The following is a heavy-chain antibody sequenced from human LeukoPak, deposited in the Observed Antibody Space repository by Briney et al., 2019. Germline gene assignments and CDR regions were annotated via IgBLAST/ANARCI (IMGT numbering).Heavy chain of an antibody. CDR3: ARLIGRWYGMDV. J-gene: IGHJ6*02. CDR1: GGSISSSNW. V-gene: IGHV4-4*02. Sequence: SGTLSLTCAVSGGSISSSNWWSWVRQPPGKGLEWIGEIYHSGSTNYNPSLKSRVTISVDESKNQFSLKLSSVTAADTAVYYCARLIGRWYGMDVWGQGTTVTVSS. D-gene: IGHD2-21*01. CDR2: IYHSGST.